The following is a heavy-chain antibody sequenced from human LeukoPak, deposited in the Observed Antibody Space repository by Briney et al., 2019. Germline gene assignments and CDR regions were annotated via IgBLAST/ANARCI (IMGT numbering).Heavy chain of an antibody. V-gene: IGHV3-7*01. CDR1: GFTFSSYW. CDR3: ARDLNLLAAAGTGGFDY. J-gene: IGHJ4*02. Sequence: GGSLRLSCAASGFTFSSYWMSWVRQAPGKGLEWVANIRQDGSEKYYVDSVKGRFTISRDNAKNSLYLQMNSLRGEDTAVYYCARDLNLLAAAGTGGFDYWGQGTLVTVSS. D-gene: IGHD6-13*01. CDR2: IRQDGSEK.